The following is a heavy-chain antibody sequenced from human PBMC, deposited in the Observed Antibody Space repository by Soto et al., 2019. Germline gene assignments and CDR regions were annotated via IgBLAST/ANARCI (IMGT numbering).Heavy chain of an antibody. CDR2: ISYDGSRT. CDR3: AKNLLEEPADYYDTKADALDT. Sequence: GSLRLSCAAAGFTFSLYGVHWVRQAPGKGLEWVSFISYDGSRTYYADSVKGRFTISRDNSKNTVFLQMDSLRAEDTAVYYCAKNLLEEPADYYDTKADALDTWGQGTMVTVSS. V-gene: IGHV3-30*02. CDR1: GFTFSLYG. D-gene: IGHD3-22*01. J-gene: IGHJ3*02.